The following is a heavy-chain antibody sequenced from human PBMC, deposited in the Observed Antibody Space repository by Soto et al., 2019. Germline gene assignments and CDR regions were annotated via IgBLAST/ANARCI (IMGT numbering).Heavy chain of an antibody. CDR1: GGSISSGGYY. D-gene: IGHD4-17*01. V-gene: IGHV4-31*03. J-gene: IGHJ4*02. CDR2: IYYSGST. Sequence: QVQLQESGPGLVKPSQTLSLTCTVSGGSISSGGYYWSWIRQHPGKGLEWIGYIYYSGSTYYNPSIKRRVTISVDTSKHQFSLKLSSVTAADTAVYYCARYLMTTVTTSFDYWGQGTLVTVSS. CDR3: ARYLMTTVTTSFDY.